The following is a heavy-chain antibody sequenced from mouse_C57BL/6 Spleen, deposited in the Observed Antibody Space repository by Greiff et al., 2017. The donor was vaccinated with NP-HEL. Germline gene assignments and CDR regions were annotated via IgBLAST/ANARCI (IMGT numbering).Heavy chain of an antibody. CDR1: GYAFSSSW. J-gene: IGHJ3*01. Sequence: LVESGPELVKPGASVKISCKASGYAFSSSWMNWVKQRPGKGLEWIRRIYPGDGDTNYNGKFKGKATLTADKSSSTAYMQRSSLASEDSAVYFCARGGGEPAWFAYWGQGTLVTVSA. V-gene: IGHV1-82*01. CDR2: IYPGDGDT. CDR3: ARGGGEPAWFAY.